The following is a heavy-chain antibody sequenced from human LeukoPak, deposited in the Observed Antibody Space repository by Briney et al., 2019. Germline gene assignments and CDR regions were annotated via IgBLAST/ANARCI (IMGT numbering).Heavy chain of an antibody. CDR3: ARESSNGAAAGQSTLDY. CDR1: GGSIGSYF. CDR2: IHASGST. V-gene: IGHV4-4*07. D-gene: IGHD6-13*01. Sequence: SETLSLTCTVSGGSIGSYFWSWIRQPAGKGLEWIGRIHASGSTNYNPSLKSRVTLSVDTSKNQFSLNLSSVTAADTAVYYCARESSNGAAAGQSTLDYWGQGTLITVSS. J-gene: IGHJ4*02.